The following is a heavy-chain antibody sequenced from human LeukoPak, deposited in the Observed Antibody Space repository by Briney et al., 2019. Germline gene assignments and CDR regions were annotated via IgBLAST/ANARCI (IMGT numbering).Heavy chain of an antibody. Sequence: ASETLSLTCAVYGGSFSGYYWSWIRQPPGKGLEWIGEINHSGSTNYNPSLKSRVTISVDTSKNQFSLKLSSVTAADTAVYYCARGRYYYDSSGPYYYYYMDVWGKGTTVTVSS. D-gene: IGHD3-22*01. CDR2: INHSGST. CDR1: GGSFSGYY. V-gene: IGHV4-34*01. J-gene: IGHJ6*03. CDR3: ARGRYYYDSSGPYYYYYMDV.